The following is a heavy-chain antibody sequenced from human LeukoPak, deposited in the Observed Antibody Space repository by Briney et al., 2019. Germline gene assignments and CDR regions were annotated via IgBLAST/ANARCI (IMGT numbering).Heavy chain of an antibody. Sequence: SETLSLTCAVSGGSIRNSSFYWGWIRQPPGKGLEWIASIYSTGTTYYNPSIKSRITIFVDTSKNQVSLKLSSVTAADTAVYYCARASTYYDFWSGYYPPNWFDPWGQGTLVTVSS. CDR1: GGSIRNSSFY. V-gene: IGHV4-39*07. CDR2: IYSTGTT. J-gene: IGHJ5*02. CDR3: ARASTYYDFWSGYYPPNWFDP. D-gene: IGHD3-3*01.